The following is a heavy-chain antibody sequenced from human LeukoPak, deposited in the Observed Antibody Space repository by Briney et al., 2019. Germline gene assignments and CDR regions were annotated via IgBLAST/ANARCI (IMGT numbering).Heavy chain of an antibody. J-gene: IGHJ4*01. CDR1: GFTFSSYA. D-gene: IGHD1-26*01. CDR2: IGGSGGST. V-gene: IGHV3-23*01. CDR3: AKSETGGAATFPGFDY. Sequence: GGSLRLSCAASGFTFSSYAMSWVRQAPGKGLEWVSSIGGSGGSTYYADSVKGRFTISRDNSKNTLYLQMNSLRAEDTAVYYCAKSETGGAATFPGFDYWGQGTPVTVSS.